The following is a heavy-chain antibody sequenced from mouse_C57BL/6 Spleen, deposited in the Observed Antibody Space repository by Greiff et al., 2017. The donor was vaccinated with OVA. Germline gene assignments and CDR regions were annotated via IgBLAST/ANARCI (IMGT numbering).Heavy chain of an antibody. Sequence: EVQLQESGGGLVQPGGSMKLSCVASGFTFSNYWMNWVRQSPEQGLEWVAQIRLKSDNYATHYAETVKGRFTISRDDSKSSVYLQMNNLRAEDTGIYYCTLLPFAYWGQGTLVTVSA. V-gene: IGHV6-3*01. J-gene: IGHJ3*01. CDR2: IRLKSDNYAT. CDR3: TLLPFAY. CDR1: GFTFSNYW. D-gene: IGHD1-1*01.